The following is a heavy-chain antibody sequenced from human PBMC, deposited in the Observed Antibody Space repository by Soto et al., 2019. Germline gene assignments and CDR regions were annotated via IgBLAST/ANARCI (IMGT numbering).Heavy chain of an antibody. Sequence: PGGSLRLSCAASGFTFSNYAMSWVRQAPGKGLDWVSTITGSGGTTYYADSVKGRFTISRDNSKNTLYLQMSSLRADDTAVYYCGKEIWYSSGWYYFDYWGQGALVTVSS. CDR1: GFTFSNYA. J-gene: IGHJ4*02. D-gene: IGHD6-19*01. CDR3: GKEIWYSSGWYYFDY. CDR2: ITGSGGTT. V-gene: IGHV3-23*01.